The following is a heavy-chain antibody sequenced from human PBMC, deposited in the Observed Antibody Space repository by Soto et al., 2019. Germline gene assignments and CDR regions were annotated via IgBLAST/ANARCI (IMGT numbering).Heavy chain of an antibody. J-gene: IGHJ4*02. CDR2: IYTDGTT. CDR1: GFTVSSSY. D-gene: IGHD3-3*02. CDR3: ASEMIGAYHQRDAFF. V-gene: IGHV3-53*01. Sequence: EVQLVESGGGLIQPGGSLRLSCAASGFTVSSSYMTWIRQTPENGLEWVSVIYTDGTTYYADSVRGRFTISRDNSKNTLYLEMNSLRVADTAVYYWASEMIGAYHQRDAFFWGQGTLVTVSS.